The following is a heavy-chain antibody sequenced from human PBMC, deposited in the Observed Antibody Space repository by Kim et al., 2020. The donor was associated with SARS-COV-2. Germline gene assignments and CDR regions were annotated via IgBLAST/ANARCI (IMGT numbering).Heavy chain of an antibody. J-gene: IGHJ3*02. CDR1: GGSISSSNW. D-gene: IGHD3-22*01. Sequence: SETLSLTCAVSGGSISSSNWWSWVRQPPGKGLEWIGEIYHSGSTTYNPSLKSRVTISVDKSKNQFSLKLSSVTAADTAVYYCARPRDSIHAFDIWGQGTMVTVSS. V-gene: IGHV4-4*02. CDR2: IYHSGST. CDR3: ARPRDSIHAFDI.